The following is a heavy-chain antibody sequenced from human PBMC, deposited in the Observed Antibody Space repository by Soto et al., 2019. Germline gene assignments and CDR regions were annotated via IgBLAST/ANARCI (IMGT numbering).Heavy chain of an antibody. CDR1: GGTFNNYA. V-gene: IGHV1-69*13. J-gene: IGHJ5*02. CDR3: AREAYPLHWFDP. Sequence: GASVKVSCKASGGTFNNYAINWVRQAPGQGLEWMGGIILLFGTANYAQKFQGRVTITADESTTTAYMELSSLRPEDTAVYYCAREAYPLHWFDPWGQGTLVTVSS. CDR2: IILLFGTA. D-gene: IGHD3-16*01.